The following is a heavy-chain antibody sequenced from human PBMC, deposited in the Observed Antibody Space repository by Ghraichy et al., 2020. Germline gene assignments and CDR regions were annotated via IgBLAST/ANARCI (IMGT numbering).Heavy chain of an antibody. Sequence: SQTLSITCAISGDSVSSNSAAWSWIRQSPSRGLEWLGRTYYRSKWYFNYAVSVKSRITITPDTSKNQFSLQLNSVTPDDTAVYYCARVECGGTCYGGFHYWGQGTLVTVSS. D-gene: IGHD2-15*01. V-gene: IGHV6-1*01. J-gene: IGHJ4*02. CDR2: TYYRSKWYF. CDR3: ARVECGGTCYGGFHY. CDR1: GDSVSSNSAA.